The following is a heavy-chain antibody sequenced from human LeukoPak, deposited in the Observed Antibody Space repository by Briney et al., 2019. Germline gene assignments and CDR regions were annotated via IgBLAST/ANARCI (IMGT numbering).Heavy chain of an antibody. D-gene: IGHD3-10*01. V-gene: IGHV5-51*01. CDR2: IYPGDSDT. Sequence: GESLKISCKGSGYSFTSYWIGWVRQMPGKGLEWMGIIYPGDSDTRYSPSFQGQVTISADKSISTAYLQWSSLKASDTAMHYCARHVSMVRGVTHYYYMDVWGKGTTVTVSS. J-gene: IGHJ6*03. CDR1: GYSFTSYW. CDR3: ARHVSMVRGVTHYYYMDV.